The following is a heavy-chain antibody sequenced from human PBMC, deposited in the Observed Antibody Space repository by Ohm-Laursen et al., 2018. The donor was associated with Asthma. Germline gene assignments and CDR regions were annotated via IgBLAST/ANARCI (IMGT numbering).Heavy chain of an antibody. CDR1: GFTFSSYS. J-gene: IGHJ4*02. CDR2: ISSSSSTI. D-gene: IGHD3-10*01. Sequence: SLRLSCAASGFTFSSYSMNWVRQAPGKGLERVSYISSSSSTIYYADSVKGRFTISRDNAKNSLYLQMNSLRDEDTAVYYCARDGVLWFGERGYFDYWGQGTLVTVSS. V-gene: IGHV3-48*02. CDR3: ARDGVLWFGERGYFDY.